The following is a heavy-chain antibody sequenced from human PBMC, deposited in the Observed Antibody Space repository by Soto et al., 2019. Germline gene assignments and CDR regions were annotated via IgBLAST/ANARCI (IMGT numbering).Heavy chain of an antibody. CDR2: INDSGST. D-gene: IGHD3-10*01. Sequence: PSETLSLTCAVYGGSFSGFYWSWIRQPPGKRPEWIGEINDSGSTNYSPSLKSRVTISVDTSKNQFSLKVTSVTAADTAVYYCARGVVRRVIIQYTSFFDSWAPGTSVTVSS. CDR3: ARGVVRRVIIQYTSFFDS. J-gene: IGHJ4*02. V-gene: IGHV4-34*01. CDR1: GGSFSGFY.